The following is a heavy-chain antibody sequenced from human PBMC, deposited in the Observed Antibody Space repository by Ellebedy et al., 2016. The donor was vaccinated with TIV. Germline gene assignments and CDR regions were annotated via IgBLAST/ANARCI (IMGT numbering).Heavy chain of an antibody. CDR1: GFTFSNAW. Sequence: GESLKISCAASGFTFSNAWMSWVRQAPGKGLEWVGRIKSKTDGGTTDYAAPVKGRFTISRDDSKNTLYLQMNSLKTEDTAVYYCGWELLSFDYWGQGTLVTVSS. D-gene: IGHD1-26*01. CDR3: GWELLSFDY. V-gene: IGHV3-15*01. CDR2: IKSKTDGGTT. J-gene: IGHJ4*02.